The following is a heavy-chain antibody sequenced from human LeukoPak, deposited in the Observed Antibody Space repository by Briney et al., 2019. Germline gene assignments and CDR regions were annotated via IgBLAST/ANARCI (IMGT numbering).Heavy chain of an antibody. V-gene: IGHV1-3*01. Sequence: ASVRVSCKASGYTFTSYAMHWVRQAPGQRLEWMGWINAGNGNTKYSQKFQGRVTMTRDTSTSTVYMELSSLRSEDTAVYYCAREYEPFRFYYGMDVWGQGTTVTVSS. CDR3: AREYEPFRFYYGMDV. CDR2: INAGNGNT. D-gene: IGHD1-14*01. J-gene: IGHJ6*02. CDR1: GYTFTSYA.